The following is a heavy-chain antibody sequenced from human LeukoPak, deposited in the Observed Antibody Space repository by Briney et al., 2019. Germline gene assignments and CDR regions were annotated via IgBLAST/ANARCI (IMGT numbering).Heavy chain of an antibody. D-gene: IGHD3-10*01. CDR2: IYTSGST. J-gene: IGHJ6*02. V-gene: IGHV4-4*07. Sequence: SETLSLTCAVSGGSISSYYWSWIRQPAGKGLEWIGRIYTSGSTNYNPSLKSRVTMSVDTSKNQFSLKLSSVTAADTAVYYCARDGWFGEFTPLYYYGMDVWGQGTTVTVSS. CDR1: GGSISSYY. CDR3: ARDGWFGEFTPLYYYGMDV.